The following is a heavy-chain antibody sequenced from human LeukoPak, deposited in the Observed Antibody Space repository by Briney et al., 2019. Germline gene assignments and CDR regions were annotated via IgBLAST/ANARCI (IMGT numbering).Heavy chain of an antibody. D-gene: IGHD2-15*01. CDR2: ISWNSGSI. Sequence: GGSLRLSCAASGFTFSSYAMSWVRQAPGKGLEWVSGISWNSGSIGYADSVKGRFTISRDNAKNSLYLQMNSLRAEDTALYYCAKDIRVGYCSGGSCYTSNYYYGMDVWGQGTTVTVSS. J-gene: IGHJ6*02. CDR3: AKDIRVGYCSGGSCYTSNYYYGMDV. CDR1: GFTFSSYA. V-gene: IGHV3-9*01.